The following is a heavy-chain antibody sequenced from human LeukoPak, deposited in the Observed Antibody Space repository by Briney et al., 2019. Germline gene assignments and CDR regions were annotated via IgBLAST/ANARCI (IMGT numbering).Heavy chain of an antibody. J-gene: IGHJ4*02. CDR2: INPNSGGT. CDR3: ARDLRIAARPFDY. V-gene: IGHV1-2*02. CDR1: GYTFTGYY. Sequence: ASVKVSCKASGYTFTGYYMHWVRQAPGQGLEWMGWINPNSGGTNYAQKFQGRVTMTRDTSISTAYMELSRLRSDDTAAYYCARDLRIAARPFDYWGQGTLVTVSS. D-gene: IGHD6-6*01.